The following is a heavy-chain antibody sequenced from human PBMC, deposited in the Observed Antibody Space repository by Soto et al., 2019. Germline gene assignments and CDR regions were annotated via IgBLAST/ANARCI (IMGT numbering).Heavy chain of an antibody. Sequence: GESLKISCKGSGYSFTSYWIGWVRQMPGKGLEWMGIIYPGDSDTRYSPSFQGQVTISADKSISTAYLQWSSLKASDTAMYYCARRRAARRAYDAFDIWGQGTMVTVSS. CDR2: IYPGDSDT. CDR1: GYSFTSYW. V-gene: IGHV5-51*01. J-gene: IGHJ3*02. D-gene: IGHD6-6*01. CDR3: ARRRAARRAYDAFDI.